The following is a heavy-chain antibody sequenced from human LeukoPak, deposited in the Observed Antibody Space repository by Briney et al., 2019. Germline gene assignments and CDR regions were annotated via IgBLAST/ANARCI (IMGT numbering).Heavy chain of an antibody. CDR3: ARADSSGYSLDENFDY. J-gene: IGHJ4*02. V-gene: IGHV1-69*04. Sequence: ASVKVSCKASGGTLSSYALNRVRQAPGQGLEWIGRIIPIFAIVNYAQNFQGRVTITADKSTNTAYMELSSLRFEDTAFYYFARADSSGYSLDENFDYWGQGTLVTVSS. CDR2: IIPIFAIV. D-gene: IGHD3-22*01. CDR1: GGTLSSYA.